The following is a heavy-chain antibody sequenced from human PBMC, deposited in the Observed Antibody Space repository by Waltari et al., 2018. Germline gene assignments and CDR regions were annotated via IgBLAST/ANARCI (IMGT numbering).Heavy chain of an antibody. CDR2: ISSSSSYI. CDR1: GFTFSSYS. V-gene: IGHV3-21*04. D-gene: IGHD3-10*01. J-gene: IGHJ4*02. CDR3: AKDQGWFGELLLDY. Sequence: EVQLVESGGGLVKPGGSLRLSCAASGFTFSSYSMNWVRQAPGKGLEWVSSISSSSSYIYYADSVKGRFTISRDNSKNTLYLQMNSLRAEDTAVYYCAKDQGWFGELLLDYWGQGTLVTVSS.